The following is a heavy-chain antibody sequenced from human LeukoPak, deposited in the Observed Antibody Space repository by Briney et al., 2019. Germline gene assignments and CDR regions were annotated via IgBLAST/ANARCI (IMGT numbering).Heavy chain of an antibody. CDR3: AKGWNSRGFEY. J-gene: IGHJ4*02. CDR1: GFTFSRYA. V-gene: IGHV3-23*01. D-gene: IGHD1-7*01. Sequence: GGSLTLSCAVSGFTFSRYAMSWVRQAPGKGLEWVSAISGSGSSTYYADSVKGRFTISRDNSRNTLYLEMSRLRAEDTAVYYCAKGWNSRGFEYWGQGTLVTVSS. CDR2: ISGSGSST.